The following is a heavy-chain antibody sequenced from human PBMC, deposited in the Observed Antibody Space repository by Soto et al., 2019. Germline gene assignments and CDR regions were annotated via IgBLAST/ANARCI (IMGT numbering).Heavy chain of an antibody. J-gene: IGHJ4*02. Sequence: SETLSLTCAVYGGSFSDYYWSWIRQPPGKGLEWIGEINHSGSTKYNPSLKSRVTILEDTSKNQFSLKLSSVTAADTAVYYCARARPEQTFGVVIPVPYYFDYWGQGTLVTVSS. D-gene: IGHD3-3*01. V-gene: IGHV4-34*01. CDR3: ARARPEQTFGVVIPVPYYFDY. CDR2: INHSGST. CDR1: GGSFSDYY.